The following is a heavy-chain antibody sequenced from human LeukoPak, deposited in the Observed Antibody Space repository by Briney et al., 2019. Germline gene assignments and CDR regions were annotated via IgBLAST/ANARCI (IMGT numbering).Heavy chain of an antibody. D-gene: IGHD2-8*01. CDR1: GFTFSSNA. CDR3: ARDVRNGGYFDY. Sequence: GRSLRLSCAASGFTFSSNAMHWVRQAPGKGLEWVAVISYDGSNKYYADSVKGRLTISRDNSKNTLYLQMNSLRAEDTAVYYCARDVRNGGYFDYWGQGTLVTVS. V-gene: IGHV3-30-3*01. J-gene: IGHJ4*02. CDR2: ISYDGSNK.